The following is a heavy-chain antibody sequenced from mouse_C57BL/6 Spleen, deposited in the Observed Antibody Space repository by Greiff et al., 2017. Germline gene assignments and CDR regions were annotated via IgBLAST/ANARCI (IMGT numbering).Heavy chain of an antibody. D-gene: IGHD1-1*01. CDR1: GYTFTSYT. CDR3: AREYYGGYAMDY. V-gene: IGHV1-4*01. Sequence: QVQLQQSGAELARPGASVKMSCKASGYTFTSYTMHWVKQRPGQGLEWIGYINPSSGYTKYNQKFKDKATLTADKSSSTAYMQLSSLTSEDSAVYYCAREYYGGYAMDYWGQGTSVTVSS. J-gene: IGHJ4*01. CDR2: INPSSGYT.